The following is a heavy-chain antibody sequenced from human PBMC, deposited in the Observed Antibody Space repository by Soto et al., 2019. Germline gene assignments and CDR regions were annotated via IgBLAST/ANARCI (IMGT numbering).Heavy chain of an antibody. D-gene: IGHD2-15*01. Sequence: QVQLVQSGAEVKKPGASVKVSCKASGYTFTSYYMHWVRQAPGQGLEWLGIINPSGGSTSYAQKCQGRVTMTRDTSTSTVYMKLSSLRSEDTAVYYCARMVEFFDYWGQGTLVTVSS. CDR2: INPSGGST. V-gene: IGHV1-46*03. CDR1: GYTFTSYY. CDR3: ARMVEFFDY. J-gene: IGHJ4*02.